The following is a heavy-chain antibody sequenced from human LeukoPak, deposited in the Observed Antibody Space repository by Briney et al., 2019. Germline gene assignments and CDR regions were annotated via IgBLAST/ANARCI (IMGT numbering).Heavy chain of an antibody. CDR3: ARGPHRTPRWFDP. V-gene: IGHV1-3*01. J-gene: IGHJ5*02. Sequence: KFQGRVTITRDTSASTAYMELSSLRSEDTAVYYCARGPHRTPRWFDPWGQGTLVTVSS.